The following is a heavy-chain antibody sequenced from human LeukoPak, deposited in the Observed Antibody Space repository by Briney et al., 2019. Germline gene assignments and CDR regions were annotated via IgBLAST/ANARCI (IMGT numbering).Heavy chain of an antibody. CDR1: GGSISSGGYS. CDR2: IYHSGST. J-gene: IGHJ4*02. V-gene: IGHV4-30-2*01. Sequence: SGTLSLTCAVSGGSISSGGYSWSWIRQPPGKGLEWIGYIYHSGSTYYNPSLKSRVTISVDRSKNQFSLKLSSVTAADTAVYYCARGGSYRYFDYWGQGTLVTVSS. CDR3: ARGGSYRYFDY. D-gene: IGHD1-26*01.